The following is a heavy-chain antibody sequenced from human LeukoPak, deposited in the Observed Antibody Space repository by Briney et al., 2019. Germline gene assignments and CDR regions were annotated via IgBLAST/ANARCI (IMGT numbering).Heavy chain of an antibody. CDR3: ARQRRWLQSPWFDP. CDR1: GGSFSGYY. D-gene: IGHD5-24*01. V-gene: IGHV4-34*01. CDR2: INHSGST. J-gene: IGHJ5*02. Sequence: SEPLSLTCAVYGGSFSGYYWSWLRPPPGKGLEWIGEINHSGSTNYNPSLKSRVTISVDTSKNQFSLKLSSVTAADTAVYYCARQRRWLQSPWFDPWGQGTLVTVSS.